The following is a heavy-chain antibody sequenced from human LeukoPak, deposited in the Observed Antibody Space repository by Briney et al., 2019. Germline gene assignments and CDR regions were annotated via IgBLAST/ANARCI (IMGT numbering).Heavy chain of an antibody. CDR1: GFSLRSHG. CDR2: INHDGSLR. Sequence: GGSLRLSCAASGFSLRSHGMHWVRQSPGKGLLWVSHINHDGSLRDYADSVKGRFTISKDIAKNTVFLQMDSLGAEDAAVYYCTRDVFSLGDSWGQGTLVTVSS. J-gene: IGHJ4*02. D-gene: IGHD2/OR15-2a*01. V-gene: IGHV3-74*01. CDR3: TRDVFSLGDS.